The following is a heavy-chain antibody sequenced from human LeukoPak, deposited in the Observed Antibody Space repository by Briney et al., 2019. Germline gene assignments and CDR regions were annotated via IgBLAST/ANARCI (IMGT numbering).Heavy chain of an antibody. Sequence: SGTLSLTCTVSGGSISSGGYYWSWIRQHPGKGLEWIGYIYYSGSNYYNPSLKSRVTISVDTSKNQFSLKLSSVTAADTAVYYCARDRGSGSYYNGYWYFDLWGRGTLVTVSS. V-gene: IGHV4-31*03. CDR2: IYYSGSN. CDR1: GGSISSGGYY. J-gene: IGHJ2*01. D-gene: IGHD3-10*01. CDR3: ARDRGSGSYYNGYWYFDL.